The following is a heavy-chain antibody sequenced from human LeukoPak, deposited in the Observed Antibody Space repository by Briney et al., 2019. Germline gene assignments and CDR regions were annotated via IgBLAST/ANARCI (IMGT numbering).Heavy chain of an antibody. Sequence: GGSLRLSCAASGFTFSNAWMSWVRQAPGKGLEWVGRIKSKTGGGTTDYAPPEKGRFTISRDDSKNTLHLQMTSLKTEDTAVYYCTSTLPNYDILTGSEDYWGQGTLVTVSA. CDR1: GFTFSNAW. D-gene: IGHD3-9*01. V-gene: IGHV3-15*01. J-gene: IGHJ4*02. CDR2: IKSKTGGGTT. CDR3: TSTLPNYDILTGSEDY.